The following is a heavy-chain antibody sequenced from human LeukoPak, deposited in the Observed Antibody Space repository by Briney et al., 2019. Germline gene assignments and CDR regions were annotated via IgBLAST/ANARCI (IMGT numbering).Heavy chain of an antibody. CDR1: GIAFSSYA. Sequence: GRSLRLSCAASGIAFSSYAMHWVRQAPGKGLEWVAVISYDGSNKYYADSVKGRFTISRDNSKNTLYLQMNSLRAEDTAVYYCARELVATIPYHYYGMDVWGQGTTVTVSS. CDR3: ARELVATIPYHYYGMDV. J-gene: IGHJ6*02. V-gene: IGHV3-30*04. D-gene: IGHD5-12*01. CDR2: ISYDGSNK.